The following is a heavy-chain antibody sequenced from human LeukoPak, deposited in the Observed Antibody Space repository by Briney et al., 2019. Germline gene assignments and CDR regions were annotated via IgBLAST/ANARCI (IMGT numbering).Heavy chain of an antibody. J-gene: IGHJ4*02. D-gene: IGHD3-10*01. V-gene: IGHV1-69*05. CDR1: GGTFSSYA. CDR2: IIPIFGTA. CDR3: ARARDRHTRSGSHHLDY. Sequence: GSSVKVSCKASGGTFSSYAISWVRQAPGQGLEWMGGIIPIFGTANYAQKFLGRVTITTDESTSTAYMELSSLRSEDTAVYYCARARDRHTRSGSHHLDYWGQGTLVTVSS.